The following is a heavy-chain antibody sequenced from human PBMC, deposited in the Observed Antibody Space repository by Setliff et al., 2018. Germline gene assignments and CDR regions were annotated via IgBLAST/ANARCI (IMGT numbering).Heavy chain of an antibody. CDR1: DVSISSSSFY. D-gene: IGHD3-22*01. J-gene: IGHJ4*02. CDR3: ARRQYYDSSGYYYEPPLPFDY. CDR2: IYYSGST. Sequence: PSETLSLTCTVSDVSISSSSFYWAWIRQPPGKGLEWIGSIYYSGSTYYNPSLTSRVTISVDTSNNQFSLNLRSVTAADTAIYYCARRQYYDSSGYYYEPPLPFDYWGQGTQVTVSS. V-gene: IGHV4-39*01.